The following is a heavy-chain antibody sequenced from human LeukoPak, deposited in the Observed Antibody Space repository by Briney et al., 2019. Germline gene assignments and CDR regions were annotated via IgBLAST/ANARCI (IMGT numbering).Heavy chain of an antibody. V-gene: IGHV3-11*01. CDR2: ISSSGSTI. CDR3: ARDLVVGATRVGVDYYYYGMDV. CDR1: GFTFSDYY. Sequence: GGSLRLSCAASGFTFSDYYMSWIRQAPGKGLEWVSYISSSGSTIYYADSVKVRFTISRDNAKNSLYLQMNSLRAEDTAVYYCARDLVVGATRVGVDYYYYGMDVWGQGTTVTVSS. D-gene: IGHD1-26*01. J-gene: IGHJ6*02.